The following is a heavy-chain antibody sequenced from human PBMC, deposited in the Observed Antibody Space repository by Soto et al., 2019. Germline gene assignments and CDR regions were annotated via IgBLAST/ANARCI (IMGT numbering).Heavy chain of an antibody. D-gene: IGHD2-2*01. Sequence: GASVKVSCKASGYTFTSYGISWVRQAPGQGLEWMGWISAYNGNTNYAQKLQGRVTMTTDTSTSTAYMELRSLRSDDTAVYYCARVPKFVLVPAPRKNWFDPWGQGTLVTVSS. V-gene: IGHV1-18*01. J-gene: IGHJ5*02. CDR1: GYTFTSYG. CDR2: ISAYNGNT. CDR3: ARVPKFVLVPAPRKNWFDP.